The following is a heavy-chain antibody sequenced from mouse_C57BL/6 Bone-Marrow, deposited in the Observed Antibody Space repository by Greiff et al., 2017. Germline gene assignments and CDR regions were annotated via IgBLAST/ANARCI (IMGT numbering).Heavy chain of an antibody. CDR3: AKNEDGYYIYYDAMDY. J-gene: IGHJ4*01. CDR1: GFSLTSYG. CDR2: IWRGGST. D-gene: IGHD2-3*01. Sequence: QVQLQQSGPGLVQPSQSLSITCTVSGFSLTSYGVHWVRQSPGKGLEWLGVIWRGGSTDYNAAFMSSLSITKDNQKSQVFFKMNSLQADDTAIYYCAKNEDGYYIYYDAMDYWGQGTSVTVSA. V-gene: IGHV2-5*01.